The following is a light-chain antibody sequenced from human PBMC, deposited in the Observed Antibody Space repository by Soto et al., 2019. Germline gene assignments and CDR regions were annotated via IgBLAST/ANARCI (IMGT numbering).Light chain of an antibody. CDR3: EQYNCLYT. V-gene: IGKV1-5*03. CDR2: KVS. J-gene: IGKJ2*01. CDR1: QSTSGW. Sequence: DIQMTQSPSTLSASVGERVTITCRASQSTSGWVAWYQQKPGKAPKILIYKVSTLESGVPSRVVGSGSETEFTLTISSLQTDDFATDYCEQYNCLYTFGQGTKLEIK.